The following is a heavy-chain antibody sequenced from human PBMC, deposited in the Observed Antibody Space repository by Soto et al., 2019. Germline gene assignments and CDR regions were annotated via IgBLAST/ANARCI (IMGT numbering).Heavy chain of an antibody. D-gene: IGHD3-10*01. V-gene: IGHV4-38-2*01. Sequence: SETLSLTCAVSGHSISSTDNWGWIRQPPGKGLEWIGSYYLDGGTSYNPSLKSRVTISADTSKNQFSLKLTSVTAADTAVYYSARDSVYFDYWGRGTLVTVSS. J-gene: IGHJ4*02. CDR2: YYLDGGT. CDR3: ARDSVYFDY. CDR1: GHSISSTDN.